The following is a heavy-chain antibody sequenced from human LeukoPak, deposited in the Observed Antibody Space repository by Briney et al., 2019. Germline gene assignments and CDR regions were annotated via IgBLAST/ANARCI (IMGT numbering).Heavy chain of an antibody. J-gene: IGHJ6*02. V-gene: IGHV3-30-3*01. CDR1: GFTFSSYA. CDR3: ARELHTSWYGMDV. D-gene: IGHD2-2*01. CDR2: ISYDGSNK. Sequence: GGSLRLSCAASGFTFSSYAMHWVRQAPGKGLEWVTFISYDGSNKYYADSVKGRFTISRDNSKNTLYLQMNSLRAEDTAVYYCARELHTSWYGMDVWGQGTTVTVSS.